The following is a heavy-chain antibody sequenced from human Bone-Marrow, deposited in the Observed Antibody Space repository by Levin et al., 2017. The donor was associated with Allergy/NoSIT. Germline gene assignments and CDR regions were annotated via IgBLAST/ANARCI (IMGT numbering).Heavy chain of an antibody. V-gene: IGHV3-48*03. J-gene: IGHJ4*02. CDR2: ISSRNTTM. Sequence: GESLKISCAASGFSFSSYEMNWVRQAPGKGLEWVSYISSRNTTMYYADSVKGRFTISRDNAENSLYLQMNSLRAEDTAVYYCAREGSWSSTWLGNYYFDYWGQGTLVTVSS. D-gene: IGHD6-13*01. CDR1: GFSFSSYE. CDR3: AREGSWSSTWLGNYYFDY.